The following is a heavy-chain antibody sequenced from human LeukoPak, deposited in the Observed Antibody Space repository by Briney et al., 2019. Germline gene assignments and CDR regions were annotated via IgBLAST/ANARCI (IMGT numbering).Heavy chain of an antibody. CDR1: GGTFISYA. CDR2: IIPILGIA. D-gene: IGHD2-2*01. CDR3: ARDRNWGYCSSTSCRYYFDY. J-gene: IGHJ4*02. Sequence: ASVKVSCKASGGTFISYAISWVRQAPGQGLEWMGRIIPILGIANYAQKFQGRVTITADKSTSTAYMELSSLRSEDTAVYYCARDRNWGYCSSTSCRYYFDYWGQGTLVTVSS. V-gene: IGHV1-69*04.